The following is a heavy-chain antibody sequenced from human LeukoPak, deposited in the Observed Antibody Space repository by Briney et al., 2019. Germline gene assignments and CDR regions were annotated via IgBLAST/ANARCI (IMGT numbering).Heavy chain of an antibody. CDR2: INPSGDST. CDR1: GYTFTTYY. Sequence: ASVKVSCKASGYTFTTYYIHWVRQAPGQGLEWMGIINPSGDSTSYAQKFQGRVTMTRDMSTSTVYMDLSSLRSEDTAVYYCASGDYGGDPPAYWGQGTLVTVSS. J-gene: IGHJ4*02. D-gene: IGHD4-23*01. V-gene: IGHV1-46*01. CDR3: ASGDYGGDPPAY.